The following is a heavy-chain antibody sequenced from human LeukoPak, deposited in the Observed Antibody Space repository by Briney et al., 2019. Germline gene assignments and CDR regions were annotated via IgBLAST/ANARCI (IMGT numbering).Heavy chain of an antibody. D-gene: IGHD6-13*01. CDR1: GYSFISFW. V-gene: IGHV5-51*01. CDR3: ARHGRVGYSSSWYDY. Sequence: GESLKIPCKCSGYSFISFWIGWAGPMPGKGLGWVGIIYPGVSNTRYSPSFQGQVTISADRSLSTAYLQWSSLKASDTAMYYCARHGRVGYSSSWYDYWGQGTLVTVSS. CDR2: IYPGVSNT. J-gene: IGHJ4*02.